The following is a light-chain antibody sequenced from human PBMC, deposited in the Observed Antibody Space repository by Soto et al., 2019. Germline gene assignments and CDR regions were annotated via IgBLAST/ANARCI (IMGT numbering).Light chain of an antibody. CDR3: LQDYSYPLT. V-gene: IGKV1-6*01. J-gene: IGKJ4*01. CDR1: QAIRND. Sequence: AIQMTQSPSSLSASVGDRVTITCRASQAIRNDLGWYQWKPGKAPKLLIYTASSLQSGVPSRFSGSGSGTDFTLTITSLQPEDFATYFCLQDYSYPLTFGGGTKVEIK. CDR2: TAS.